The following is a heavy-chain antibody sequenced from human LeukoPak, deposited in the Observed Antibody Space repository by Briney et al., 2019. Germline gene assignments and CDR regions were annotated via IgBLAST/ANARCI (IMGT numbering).Heavy chain of an antibody. Sequence: GGSLRLSCAASGFTFSSYAMHWVRQAPGKGLEWVAVISYDGSNKYYADSVKGRFTISRDNSKNTLYLQVNSLRAEDTAVYYCARESYYGYFDYWGQGTLVTVSS. V-gene: IGHV3-30*04. CDR3: ARESYYGYFDY. D-gene: IGHD1-26*01. CDR1: GFTFSSYA. J-gene: IGHJ4*02. CDR2: ISYDGSNK.